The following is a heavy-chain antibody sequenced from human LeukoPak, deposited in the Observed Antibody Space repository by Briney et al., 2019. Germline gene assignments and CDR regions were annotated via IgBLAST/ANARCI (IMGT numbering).Heavy chain of an antibody. CDR2: IYHSGST. CDR1: GYSISSGYY. V-gene: IGHV4-38-2*02. D-gene: IGHD6-13*01. Sequence: PSETLSLTCAVSGYSISSGYYWGWIRQPPGKGLEWIGSIYHSGSTYYNPSLKSRVTISVDTSKNQFSLKLSSVTAADTAVYYCARDWKQLLVLDAFDIWGQGTMVTVSS. CDR3: ARDWKQLLVLDAFDI. J-gene: IGHJ3*02.